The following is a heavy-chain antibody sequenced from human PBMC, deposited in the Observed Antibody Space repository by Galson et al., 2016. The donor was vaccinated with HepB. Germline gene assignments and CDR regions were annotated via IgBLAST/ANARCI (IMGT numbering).Heavy chain of an antibody. V-gene: IGHV1-18*01. Sequence: SVKVSCKASGYTFTTSAISWVRQAPGQGLEWMGWISTYSGNTKYAQTFQGGLTLTTGSSTTTAYMELQSLRFDDTALYYCARDIQYRFDSWGQGTLVTVSS. CDR3: ARDIQYRFDS. CDR1: GYTFTTSA. J-gene: IGHJ4*02. CDR2: ISTYSGNT. D-gene: IGHD2/OR15-2a*01.